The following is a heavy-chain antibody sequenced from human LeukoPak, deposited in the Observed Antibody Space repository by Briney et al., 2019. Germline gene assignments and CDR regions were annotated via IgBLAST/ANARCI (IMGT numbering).Heavy chain of an antibody. CDR1: GGSISSYY. V-gene: IGHV4-59*01. D-gene: IGHD1-26*01. CDR2: IYYSGST. J-gene: IGHJ4*02. Sequence: SETLSLTCTVSGGSISSYYWSWIRQPPGKGLEWIGYIYYSGSTNYNPSLKSRVTISVDTSKNQFSLKLSSVTAADTAVYYCARIIVGAFDYWGQGTLVTVSS. CDR3: ARIIVGAFDY.